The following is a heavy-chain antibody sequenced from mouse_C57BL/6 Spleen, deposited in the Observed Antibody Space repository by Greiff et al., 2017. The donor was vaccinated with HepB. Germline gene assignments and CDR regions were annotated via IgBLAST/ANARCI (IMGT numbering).Heavy chain of an antibody. V-gene: IGHV14-1*01. D-gene: IGHD2-4*01. CDR2: IDPEDGDT. J-gene: IGHJ4*01. Sequence: DVKLVESGAELVRPGASVKLSCTASGFNIKDYYMHWVKQRPEQGLEWIGRIDPEDGDTEYAPKFQGKATMTADTSSNTAYLQLSSLTSEDTAVYYCTAHDYDVDYYAMDYWGQGTSVTVSS. CDR3: TAHDYDVDYYAMDY. CDR1: GFNIKDYY.